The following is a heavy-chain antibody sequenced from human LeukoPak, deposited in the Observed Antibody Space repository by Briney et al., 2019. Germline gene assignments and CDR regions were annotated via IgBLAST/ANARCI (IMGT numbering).Heavy chain of an antibody. J-gene: IGHJ4*02. CDR1: GFTFRSYA. Sequence: PGRSLRLSCAASGFTFRSYAMNWVRQAPGKGLEWVAVISYDGSNKYYADSVKGRFTISRDNSKNTLYLQMNSLRAEDTAVYYCARGPLWFGEVIDYWGQGTLVTVSS. D-gene: IGHD3-10*01. CDR3: ARGPLWFGEVIDY. CDR2: ISYDGSNK. V-gene: IGHV3-30*04.